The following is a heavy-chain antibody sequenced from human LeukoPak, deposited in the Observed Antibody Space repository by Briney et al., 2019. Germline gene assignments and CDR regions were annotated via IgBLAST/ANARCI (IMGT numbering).Heavy chain of an antibody. CDR3: ARDNSVGDVAWWFDP. V-gene: IGHV1-46*01. Sequence: ASVKVSCKASGYTFTSYYMHWVRQAPGQGLEWLGLINPSGSSTLYAQKFQGRVTMTRDMSTTTDYMELSSLRSEDTAVYYCARDNSVGDVAWWFDPWGQGTLVTVSS. J-gene: IGHJ5*02. CDR2: INPSGSST. D-gene: IGHD1-26*01. CDR1: GYTFTSYY.